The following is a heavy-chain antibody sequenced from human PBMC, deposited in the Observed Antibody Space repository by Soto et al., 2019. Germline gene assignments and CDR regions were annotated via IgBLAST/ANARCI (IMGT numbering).Heavy chain of an antibody. CDR3: ARLGIEVARDWFDP. V-gene: IGHV1-69*02. CDR1: GGTFSSYT. D-gene: IGHD6-19*01. Sequence: QVQLVQSGAEVKKPGSSVKVSCKASGGTFSSYTISWVRQAPGQGLEWMGRIIPILGIANYAQKFQGRVTITADKSTSTAYMELSSLGSEDTVVYYCARLGIEVARDWFDPWGQGTLVTVSS. CDR2: IIPILGIA. J-gene: IGHJ5*02.